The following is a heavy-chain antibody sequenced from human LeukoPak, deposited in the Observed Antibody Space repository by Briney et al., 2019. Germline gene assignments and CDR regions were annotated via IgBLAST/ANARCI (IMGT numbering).Heavy chain of an antibody. CDR2: IRSKAYGGTT. V-gene: IGHV3-49*04. Sequence: GGSLRLSCTASGFTFGDYAMSWVRQAPGKGLEWVGFIRSKAYGGTTEYAASVKGRFTISKDDSKSIANLQMNSLKTEDTAVYYCTRGYENGYYLYYYYGMDVWGQGTTVTVSS. J-gene: IGHJ6*02. CDR1: GFTFGDYA. D-gene: IGHD3-3*01. CDR3: TRGYENGYYLYYYYGMDV.